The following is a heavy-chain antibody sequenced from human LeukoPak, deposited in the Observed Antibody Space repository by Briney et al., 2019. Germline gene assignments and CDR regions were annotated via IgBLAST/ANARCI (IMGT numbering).Heavy chain of an antibody. CDR3: ARAHDCSGGSCYSAWFDP. CDR1: GGSISGGSISSYY. V-gene: IGHV4-61*01. J-gene: IGHJ5*02. CDR2: IYYSGST. D-gene: IGHD2-15*01. Sequence: SETLSLTCTVSGGSISGGSISSYYWSWIRQPPGKGLEWIGYIYYSGSTNYNPSLKSRVTISVDTSKNQFSLKLSSVTAADTAVYYCARAHDCSGGSCYSAWFDPWGQGTLVTVSS.